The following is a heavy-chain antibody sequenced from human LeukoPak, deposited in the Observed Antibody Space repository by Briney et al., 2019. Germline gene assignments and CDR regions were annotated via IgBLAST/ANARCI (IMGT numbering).Heavy chain of an antibody. J-gene: IGHJ4*02. CDR2: IYSGGST. CDR3: AKNGHGSGSYYPRTKYYFDY. Sequence: GGSLRLSCAASGFTVSSNYMSWVRQAPGKGLEWVSVIYSGGSTYYADSVKGRFTISRDNSKNTLYLQMNSLRAEDTAVYYCAKNGHGSGSYYPRTKYYFDYWGQGTLVTVSS. V-gene: IGHV3-53*01. CDR1: GFTVSSNY. D-gene: IGHD3-10*01.